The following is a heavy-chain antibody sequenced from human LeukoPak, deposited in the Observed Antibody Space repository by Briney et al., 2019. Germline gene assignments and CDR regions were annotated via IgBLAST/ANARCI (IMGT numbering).Heavy chain of an antibody. CDR3: ARSRRVDIVATKPSDFDY. J-gene: IGHJ4*02. D-gene: IGHD5-12*01. Sequence: ASVKVSCKASGYTFTSYGISWVRQAPGQGLEWMGWISAYNGNTNYAQKLQGRVTMTTDTSTSTAYMELRSLRSDDTAVYYCARSRRVDIVATKPSDFDYWGQGTLVTVSS. CDR1: GYTFTSYG. V-gene: IGHV1-18*01. CDR2: ISAYNGNT.